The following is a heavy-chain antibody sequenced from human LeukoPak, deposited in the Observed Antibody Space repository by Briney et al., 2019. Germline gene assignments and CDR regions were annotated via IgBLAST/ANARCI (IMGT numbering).Heavy chain of an antibody. CDR3: ARGGLRVVVTPYYFDY. V-gene: IGHV4-34*01. D-gene: IGHD3-22*01. CDR1: GGSFSGYY. Sequence: SETLSLTCAVYGGSFSGYYWSWIRQPPGKGLEWIGEINHSGSTNYNPYLKSRVTISVDTSKNQFSLKLSSVTAADTAVYYCARGGLRVVVTPYYFDYWGQGTLVTVSS. J-gene: IGHJ4*02. CDR2: INHSGST.